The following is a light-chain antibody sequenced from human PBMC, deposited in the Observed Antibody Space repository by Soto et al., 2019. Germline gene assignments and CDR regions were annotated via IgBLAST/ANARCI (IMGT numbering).Light chain of an antibody. CDR2: DNN. Sequence: QSVLTQPPSVSAAPGQRVTISCSGSSSNIGSNYVSWYQQLPGTAPKLLIYDNNMRRSGIPDRFSGSKSGTSATLGITGLQTGDEADYYCATWDTSLSAGVFGGGTKLTVI. J-gene: IGLJ3*02. CDR1: SSNIGSNY. CDR3: ATWDTSLSAGV. V-gene: IGLV1-51*01.